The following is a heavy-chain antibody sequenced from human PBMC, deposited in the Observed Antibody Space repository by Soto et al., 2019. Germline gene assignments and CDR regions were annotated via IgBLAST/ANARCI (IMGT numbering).Heavy chain of an antibody. J-gene: IGHJ4*02. CDR2: ITGSSSNL. V-gene: IGHV3-23*01. CDR3: AKGGAVYGLLTHDY. D-gene: IGHD3-9*01. Sequence: EVHVLESGGGLEQPGGSLRLSCAASGFTFRDYAMSWVRQAPGKGLEWVTTITGSSSNLYYSDSVKGRFAISRDNSKNTLYLQMDSLTAEDTAVYYCAKGGAVYGLLTHDYWGQGTLVTVSS. CDR1: GFTFRDYA.